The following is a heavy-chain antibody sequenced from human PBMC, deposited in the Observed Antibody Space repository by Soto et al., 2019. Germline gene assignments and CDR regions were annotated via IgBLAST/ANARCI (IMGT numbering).Heavy chain of an antibody. Sequence: PGGSLRLSCAASGFNFSDCYISWIRQAPGKGLEWVSFISATGETIYYAESVKGRFTISRDNAQNSAVLQTKRLRVEDPALSYCAPQAQGTRSKYYFHCWCQGAL. V-gene: IGHV3-11*01. CDR3: APQAQGTRSKYYFHC. J-gene: IGHJ4*02. CDR2: ISATGETI. CDR1: GFNFSDCY.